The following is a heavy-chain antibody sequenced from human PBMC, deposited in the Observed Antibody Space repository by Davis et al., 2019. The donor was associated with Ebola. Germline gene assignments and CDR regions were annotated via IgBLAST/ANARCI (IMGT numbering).Heavy chain of an antibody. V-gene: IGHV5-51*01. Sequence: GGSLRLSCKGSGYSFTDQWIAWVRQTPGKGLEWVGIIFPRDSDTRYSPSFQGQVTISADKSISTAYLQWSSLKASDTAMYYCARLGARRAVAALDYWGQGVLVTVSS. CDR3: ARLGARRAVAALDY. D-gene: IGHD6-19*01. CDR2: IFPRDSDT. J-gene: IGHJ4*02. CDR1: GYSFTDQW.